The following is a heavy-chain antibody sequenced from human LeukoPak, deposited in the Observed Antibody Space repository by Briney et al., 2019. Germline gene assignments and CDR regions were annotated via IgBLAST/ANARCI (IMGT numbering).Heavy chain of an antibody. J-gene: IGHJ4*02. CDR1: GYTFTSYG. CDR3: AREGGIVGALDY. Sequence: ASVKVSFKASGYTFTSYGISWVRQAPGQGLEWMGWIKGYNGDTNYAQKSQGRVTMTTDTSTSTAYMELRSLRSDDTAVYYCAREGGIVGALDYWGQGTLVTVSS. V-gene: IGHV1-18*01. D-gene: IGHD1-26*01. CDR2: IKGYNGDT.